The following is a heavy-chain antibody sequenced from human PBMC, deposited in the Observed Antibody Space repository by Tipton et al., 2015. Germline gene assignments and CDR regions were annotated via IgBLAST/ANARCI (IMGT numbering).Heavy chain of an antibody. J-gene: IGHJ1*01. D-gene: IGHD3-22*01. CDR1: GGSISSYY. CDR3: ARASIIQGYYHDSSRYYLFNS. V-gene: IGHV4-59*01. CDR2: ISYSGST. Sequence: TLSLTCTVSGGSISSYYWSWIRQSPGKGLEWIGYISYSGSTHYNPSLKRRVTISLDTSKNQFSLTLNSVTAADTAVYYCARASIIQGYYHDSSRYYLFNSWGQGTLVTVSS.